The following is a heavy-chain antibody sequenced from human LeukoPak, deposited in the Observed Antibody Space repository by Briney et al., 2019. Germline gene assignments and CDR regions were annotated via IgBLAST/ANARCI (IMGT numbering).Heavy chain of an antibody. V-gene: IGHV1-2*02. CDR3: ARAWGPGVAASGPVY. J-gene: IGHJ4*01. Sequence: ASVKVSCKASGYTFTGYYMHWVRQTPGQGLERMGWINPNSGGTNYAQKFQGRVAMTRDTSISTAYMELSRLRSDDTAVYYCARAWGPGVAASGPVYLGQGTLVTVSS. D-gene: IGHD6-13*01. CDR2: INPNSGGT. CDR1: GYTFTGYY.